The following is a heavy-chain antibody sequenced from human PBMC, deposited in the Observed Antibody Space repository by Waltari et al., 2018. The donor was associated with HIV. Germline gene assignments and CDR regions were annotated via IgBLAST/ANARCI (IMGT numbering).Heavy chain of an antibody. CDR1: GFSLTTSGVG. J-gene: IGHJ4*02. V-gene: IGHV2-5*02. D-gene: IGHD3-22*01. CDR2: LYWDDDK. CDR3: VHMRHYDASGYLYFDY. Sequence: QITLEESGPTLVKPTQTLTLTCTFSGFSLTTSGVGVAWIRQPPGKALEWLALLYWDDDKRYSPSLRSRLTVTKGTSKDRVVLTMTDMDPVDTATYYCVHMRHYDASGYLYFDYWGQGILVAVSS.